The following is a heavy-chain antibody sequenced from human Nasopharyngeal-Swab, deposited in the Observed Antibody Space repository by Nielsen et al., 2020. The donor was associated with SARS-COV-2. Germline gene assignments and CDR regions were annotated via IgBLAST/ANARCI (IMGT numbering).Heavy chain of an antibody. Sequence: GGSLRLSCAASGFTVSSNYMSWVRQAPGKGLEWVPVIYSGGSTYYADSAKGRFTISRDNSKNTLYLQMNSLRAEDTAVYYCARDIYCSSTSCPNTGGTWFDPWGQGTLVTVSS. CDR3: ARDIYCSSTSCPNTGGTWFDP. D-gene: IGHD2-2*01. CDR2: IYSGGST. J-gene: IGHJ5*02. CDR1: GFTVSSNY. V-gene: IGHV3-66*01.